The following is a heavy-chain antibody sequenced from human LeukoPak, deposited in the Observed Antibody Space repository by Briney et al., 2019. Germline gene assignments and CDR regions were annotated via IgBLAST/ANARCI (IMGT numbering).Heavy chain of an antibody. CDR3: ARVSASNLGIKHFDS. D-gene: IGHD7-27*01. Sequence: SQTLSLTCAVSGDSVSSNSATWNWIRQSPSRGLEWLGRTYYRSKWNTDYAVSVISRITINPDTSKNQVSLQLNSVTPEDTAVYYCARVSASNLGIKHFDSWGQGTLVTVSS. V-gene: IGHV6-1*01. CDR1: GDSVSSNSAT. J-gene: IGHJ4*02. CDR2: TYYRSKWNT.